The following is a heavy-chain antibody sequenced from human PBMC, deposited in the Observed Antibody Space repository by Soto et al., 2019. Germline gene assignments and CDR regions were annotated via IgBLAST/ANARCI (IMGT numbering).Heavy chain of an antibody. Sequence: SETLSRTCTVSGGSISSGVYYWIWIRQHPGKGLEWIGYIYYSGRTYYNPSLHSRVSIAVDTTENQFSLKLTSVTAADTSVYYCARGSFSSSSSWFDPWGRGTLVTSPQ. D-gene: IGHD6-6*01. J-gene: IGHJ5*02. CDR2: IYYSGRT. CDR1: GGSISSGVYY. CDR3: ARGSFSSSSSWFDP. V-gene: IGHV4-31*03.